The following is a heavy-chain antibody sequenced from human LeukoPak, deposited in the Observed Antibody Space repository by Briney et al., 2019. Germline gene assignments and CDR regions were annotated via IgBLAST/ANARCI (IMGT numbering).Heavy chain of an antibody. D-gene: IGHD6-6*01. V-gene: IGHV3-30*02. Sequence: GGSLRLSCAASGFTFSSYGMHWVRQAPGKGLERVTFIRYDGSNKYYADSVKGRFTISRDNSENTLYLQMNSLRAEDTAVYYCAKVHTPSIAARTYFDYWGQGTLVTVSS. CDR1: GFTFSSYG. CDR2: IRYDGSNK. J-gene: IGHJ4*02. CDR3: AKVHTPSIAARTYFDY.